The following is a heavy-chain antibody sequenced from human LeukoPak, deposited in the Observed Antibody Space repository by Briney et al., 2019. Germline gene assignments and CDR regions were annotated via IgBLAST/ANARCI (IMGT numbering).Heavy chain of an antibody. Sequence: SETLSLTCTVSGGSINTYSWGWIRQPPGKGLEWIGYIYSSGSTNYNPSLKSRVTMSVDTPKNQFSLNLSSVTAADTAVYYCAREGGDAHLDYWGQGTLVTVSS. CDR3: AREGGDAHLDY. CDR2: IYSSGST. J-gene: IGHJ4*02. D-gene: IGHD3-16*01. CDR1: GGSINTYS. V-gene: IGHV4-59*01.